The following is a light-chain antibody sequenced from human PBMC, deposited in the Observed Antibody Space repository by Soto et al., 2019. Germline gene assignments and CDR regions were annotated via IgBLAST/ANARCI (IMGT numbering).Light chain of an antibody. CDR2: AVT. CDR1: SSDVGGYNY. Sequence: QSALTQPPSVSRAPGQSVTTSFPGTSSDVGGYNYVSWYQQYPGKAPKVMIYAVTKRPPGVPDRISGSKSGNTASLTISGLQAEDEADYYCCSYAGSYTHYVFGTGTKVTVL. J-gene: IGLJ1*01. CDR3: CSYAGSYTHYV. V-gene: IGLV2-11*01.